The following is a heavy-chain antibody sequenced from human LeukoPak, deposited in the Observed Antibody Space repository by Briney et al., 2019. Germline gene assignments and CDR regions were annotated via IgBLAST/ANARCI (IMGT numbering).Heavy chain of an antibody. CDR2: INPSGGST. CDR3: ARESGRKAFDP. Sequence: GASVKVSCKTSGYTFNSYYIHWVRQAPGQGLEWMAIINPSGGSTSYAQKFRGRVTLSRDESASTVYMELRSLTSDDTAKYYCARESGRKAFDPWGQGTLVTVSS. V-gene: IGHV1-46*02. J-gene: IGHJ5*02. CDR1: GYTFNSYY.